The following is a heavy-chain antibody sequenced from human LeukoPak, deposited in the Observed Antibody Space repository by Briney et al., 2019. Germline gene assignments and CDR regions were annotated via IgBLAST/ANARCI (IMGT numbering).Heavy chain of an antibody. D-gene: IGHD3-22*01. J-gene: IGHJ4*02. CDR2: INPSGGST. CDR1: GYTFTSYY. Sequence: ASVKVSCKASGYTFTSYYVHWVRQAPGQGLEWMGIINPSGGSTSYAQKFQGRVTMTRDTSTSAVYMELSSLRSEDTAVYYCARLGHDSSGYPTIFDYWGQGTLVTVSS. CDR3: ARLGHDSSGYPTIFDY. V-gene: IGHV1-46*01.